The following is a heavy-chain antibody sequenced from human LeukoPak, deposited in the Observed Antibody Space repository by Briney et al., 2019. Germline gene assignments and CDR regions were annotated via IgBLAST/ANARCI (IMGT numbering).Heavy chain of an antibody. D-gene: IGHD6-19*01. Sequence: AGGAPRISCAAPGFAFSISTISLGRQGPREGPGWGSAICGSGDSTYYADSVKGLFTISRDNSKNTLYLQMNRLRAEDTAVYYCAKDPYSSGPYNWFDPWGQGTLVTVSS. CDR2: ICGSGDST. CDR3: AKDPYSSGPYNWFDP. V-gene: IGHV3-23*01. CDR1: GFAFSIST. J-gene: IGHJ5*02.